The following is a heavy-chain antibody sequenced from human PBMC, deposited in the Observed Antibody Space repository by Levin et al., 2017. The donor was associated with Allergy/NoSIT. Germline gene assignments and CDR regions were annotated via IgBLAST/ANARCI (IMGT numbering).Heavy chain of an antibody. Sequence: GGSLRLSCAASGFTFSTYSMNWVRQAPGKGLEWVSYTDQRSSTIYYVDSVKGRFTISRDNAKNSLYLQMNSLRAEDTAVYYCATGGEDGWDLDNWGQGALVSVSS. D-gene: IGHD5-24*01. CDR3: ATGGEDGWDLDN. CDR1: GFTFSTYS. J-gene: IGHJ4*02. CDR2: TDQRSSTI. V-gene: IGHV3-48*01.